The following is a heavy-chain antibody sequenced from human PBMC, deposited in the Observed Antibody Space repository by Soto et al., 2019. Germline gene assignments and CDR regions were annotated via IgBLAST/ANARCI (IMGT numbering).Heavy chain of an antibody. CDR3: AGQPTAGSYYDLGSYYYYSAMDV. CDR1: GGSISSGDYY. V-gene: IGHV4-30-4*01. Sequence: QVQLQESGPGLVKPSQTLSLTCSVSGGSISSGDYYWNWIRQPPGKGLEWIGHIYYSGSTYYNSFLMSRVTISLDTAKNQFSLKLSSVTAADTAVYYCAGQPTAGSYYDLGSYYYYSAMDVWGQGTTVTVSS. CDR2: IYYSGST. D-gene: IGHD3-10*01. J-gene: IGHJ6*02.